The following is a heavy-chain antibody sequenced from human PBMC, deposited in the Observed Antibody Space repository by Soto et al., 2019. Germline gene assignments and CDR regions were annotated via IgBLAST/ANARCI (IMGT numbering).Heavy chain of an antibody. V-gene: IGHV4-59*02. Sequence: SATLSLTCSFSGLYVSRNDGSWIRPSPDKGLEWLGYVFYGGTDYNPSLGGRVSMSVETSKSQFSLKLTSVTVADTAVYYCASYRGALDFEAWGPGIL. J-gene: IGHJ4*02. CDR3: ASYRGALDFEA. CDR1: GLYVSRND. D-gene: IGHD3-16*01. CDR2: VFYGGT.